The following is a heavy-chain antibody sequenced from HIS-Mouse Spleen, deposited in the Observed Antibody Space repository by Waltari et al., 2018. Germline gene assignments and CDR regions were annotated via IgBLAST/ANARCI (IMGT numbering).Heavy chain of an antibody. CDR2: YYSGST. J-gene: IGHJ2*01. V-gene: IGHV4-59*01. CDR1: GGSLSSSY. Sequence: QVQLQESGPGLVKPSETLSLTCPVSGGSLSSSYWSWIRQPPGKGLEWIGYYSGSTNYNPSLKSRVTISLDTSKNQFSLKLSSVTAADTAVYYCARASRDLLLPRYFDLWGRGTLVTVSS. CDR3: ARASRDLLLPRYFDL.